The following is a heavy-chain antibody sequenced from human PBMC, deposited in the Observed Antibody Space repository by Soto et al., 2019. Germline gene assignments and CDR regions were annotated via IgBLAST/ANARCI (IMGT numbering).Heavy chain of an antibody. CDR2: IYYSGST. CDR3: ARGLPLAATPINWFDP. D-gene: IGHD2-15*01. Sequence: SETLSLTCTVSGGSISSGGYYWSWIRQHPGKGLEWIGYIYYSGSTYYNPSLKSRVTISVDTSKNQFSLKLSSVTAADTAVYYCARGLPLAATPINWFDPWGQGTLVTVSS. CDR1: GGSISSGGYY. V-gene: IGHV4-31*03. J-gene: IGHJ5*02.